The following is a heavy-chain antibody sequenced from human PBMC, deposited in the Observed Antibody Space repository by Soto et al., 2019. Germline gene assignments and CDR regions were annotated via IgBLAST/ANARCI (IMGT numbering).Heavy chain of an antibody. D-gene: IGHD6-19*01. J-gene: IGHJ4*02. CDR1: GGSIISSSYY. CDR3: ARMKDSSGNQAFDY. CDR2: IYYSGST. V-gene: IGHV4-39*01. Sequence: SETLSLTCTVSGGSIISSSYYWGLIRQPPGKGLEWIGSIYYSGSTYYNPSLKSRVTISVDTSKNQFSLKLSSVTAADTAVYYCARMKDSSGNQAFDYWGQGTLVTVSS.